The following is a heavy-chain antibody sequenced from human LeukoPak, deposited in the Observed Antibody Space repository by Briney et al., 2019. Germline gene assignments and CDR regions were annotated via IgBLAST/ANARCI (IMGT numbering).Heavy chain of an antibody. Sequence: ASVKVSCKASGYTFTGFYMHWLRQAPGQGLEWMGWIDPNSGDTNYEQTFQGRVAMTRDTSITTAYMELSRLRSDDTAVYYCARGLYCSSSNCFAAQRPPYWGQGTLVTVSS. CDR1: GYTFTGFY. CDR3: ARGLYCSSSNCFAAQRPPY. V-gene: IGHV1-2*02. CDR2: IDPNSGDT. J-gene: IGHJ4*02. D-gene: IGHD2-2*01.